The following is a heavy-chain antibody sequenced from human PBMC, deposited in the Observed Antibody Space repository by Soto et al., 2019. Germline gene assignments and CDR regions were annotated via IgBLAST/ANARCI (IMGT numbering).Heavy chain of an antibody. D-gene: IGHD2-15*01. CDR2: INPSGDSR. V-gene: IGHV1-46*01. CDR3: ARDNSQKYGTPAARSWFHP. J-gene: IGHJ5*02. Sequence: ASVKVSCKASGFSFSDYFMHWVRQAPEQGLEWMGIINPSGDSRNYAQKFQGRVTITRDTSTSTVYMDLSSLRYEDTAVYYCARDNSQKYGTPAARSWFHPWGQGTPVTVSS. CDR1: GFSFSDYF.